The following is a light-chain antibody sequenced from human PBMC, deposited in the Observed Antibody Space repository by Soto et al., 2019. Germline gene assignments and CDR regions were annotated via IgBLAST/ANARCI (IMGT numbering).Light chain of an antibody. Sequence: DIVMTQSPDSLAVSLGERATINCKSSQSVLYSSNNKNYLAWYQQKPGQPPKLLIYWASTRESGVPDRFSGSGPGTDFTLTISSLQAEDVAVYYCQQYYSTLLTFGVGTKVEIK. CDR1: QSVLYSSNNKNY. J-gene: IGKJ4*01. V-gene: IGKV4-1*01. CDR3: QQYYSTLLT. CDR2: WAS.